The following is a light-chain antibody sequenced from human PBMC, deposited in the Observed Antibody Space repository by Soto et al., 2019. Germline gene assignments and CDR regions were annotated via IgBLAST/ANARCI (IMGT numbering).Light chain of an antibody. J-gene: IGKJ4*01. CDR3: QQRSDWPLT. CDR1: QSVSSY. Sequence: IVLTHSPGTLSLSPGERATLSCRASQSVSSYLAWYQWKPGQAPRLLIYDASNRATGIPARFSGSGSGTDFTLTISSLEPEDFAVYYCQQRSDWPLTFGGGTKVDIK. V-gene: IGKV3-11*01. CDR2: DAS.